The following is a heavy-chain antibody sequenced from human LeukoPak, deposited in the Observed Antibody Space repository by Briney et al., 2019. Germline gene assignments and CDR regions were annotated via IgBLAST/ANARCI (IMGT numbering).Heavy chain of an antibody. V-gene: IGHV4-4*07. CDR2: IYARGNT. J-gene: IGHJ3*02. CDR1: GGSISNYY. CDR3: ARETFRTYDSSGYYSLAFDI. D-gene: IGHD3-22*01. Sequence: SETLSLTCTVSGGSISNYYWSWIRQPAGKGLEWIGLIYARGNTNYNPSLKSRVTISVDTSKNQFSLKLSSVTAADTAVYYCARETFRTYDSSGYYSLAFDIWGQGTMVAVSS.